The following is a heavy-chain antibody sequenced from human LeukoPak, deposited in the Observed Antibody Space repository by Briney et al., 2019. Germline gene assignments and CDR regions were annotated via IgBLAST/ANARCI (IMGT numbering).Heavy chain of an antibody. V-gene: IGHV3-30-3*01. Sequence: PGGSLRLSCAASGFTSSSYAMHWVRQAPGKGLEWVAVISYDGSNKYYADSVKGRFTISRDNSKNTLYLQMNSLRAEDTAVYYCARDPVHNYYDSSGSYYYYGMDVWGQGPTVTVSS. D-gene: IGHD3-22*01. CDR3: ARDPVHNYYDSSGSYYYYGMDV. CDR1: GFTSSSYA. CDR2: ISYDGSNK. J-gene: IGHJ6*02.